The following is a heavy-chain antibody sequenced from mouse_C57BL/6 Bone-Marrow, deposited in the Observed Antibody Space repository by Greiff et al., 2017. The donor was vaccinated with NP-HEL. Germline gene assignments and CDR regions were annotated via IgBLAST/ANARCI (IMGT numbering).Heavy chain of an antibody. D-gene: IGHD1-2*01. CDR3: ASPLLSYQAWFAY. CDR1: GYTFTSYW. J-gene: IGHJ3*01. V-gene: IGHV1-64*01. Sequence: QVPIHHPFPPLLNPGASVKLSCKASGYTFTSYWMHWVKQRPGQGLEWIGMIHPNSGSTNYNEKFKSKATLTVDKSSSTAYMQLSSLTSEDSAVYDCASPLLSYQAWFAYWGQGTLVTVSA. CDR2: IHPNSGST.